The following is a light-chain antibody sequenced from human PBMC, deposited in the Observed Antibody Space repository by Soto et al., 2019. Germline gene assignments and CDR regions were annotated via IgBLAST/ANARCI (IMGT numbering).Light chain of an antibody. CDR2: AAS. CDR3: QRSYSTPALT. Sequence: DIQMTQSPSSLSASVGDRVTITCRASQSISSYLNWYQQKPGKAPKHLIYAASSLQSGVPSRFSGSGSGTDFTLTISSLQPEDFATYYCQRSYSTPALTFGGGTKVEIK. CDR1: QSISSY. V-gene: IGKV1-39*01. J-gene: IGKJ4*01.